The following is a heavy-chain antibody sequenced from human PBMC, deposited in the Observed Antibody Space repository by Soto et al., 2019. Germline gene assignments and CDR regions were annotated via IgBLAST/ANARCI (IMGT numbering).Heavy chain of an antibody. V-gene: IGHV4-39*01. J-gene: IGHJ4*02. D-gene: IGHD6-19*01. CDR3: ARRTVNIRTFYSGLKTHCFDY. CDR1: GDSMSSSDYY. CDR2: IYYSGRT. Sequence: QLQLHESGPGLVKPSETLSLTCAVSGDSMSSSDYYWGWIRQPPGKGLEWIGSIYYSGRTYYNPSLHSRVAISVDTSKSQFSLKLKSVTAADTAIYYCARRTVNIRTFYSGLKTHCFDYWGQGAPVTVSS.